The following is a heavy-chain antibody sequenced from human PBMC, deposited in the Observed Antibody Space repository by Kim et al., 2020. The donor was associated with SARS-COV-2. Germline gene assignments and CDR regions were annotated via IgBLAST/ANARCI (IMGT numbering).Heavy chain of an antibody. CDR2: IYHSGST. D-gene: IGHD3-22*01. Sequence: SEALSLTCTVSGYSISSGYYWGWIRQPPGKGLEWIGSIYHSGSTYYNPSLKSRVTISVDTSKNQFSLKLSSVTAADTAVYYCARDEYYYDSSGYLDYWGQGTLVPVSS. V-gene: IGHV4-38-2*02. CDR3: ARDEYYYDSSGYLDY. J-gene: IGHJ4*02. CDR1: GYSISSGYY.